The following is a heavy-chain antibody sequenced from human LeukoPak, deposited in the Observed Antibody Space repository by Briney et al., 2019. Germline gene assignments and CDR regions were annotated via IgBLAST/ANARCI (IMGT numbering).Heavy chain of an antibody. CDR1: GGTFSSYA. V-gene: IGHV1-46*01. CDR2: INPSGGST. CDR3: ARENRVAAAGNLDY. J-gene: IGHJ4*02. Sequence: EASVKVSCKASGGTFSSYAISWVRQAPGQGLEWMGIINPSGGSTSYAQKFQGRVTMTRDTSTSTVYMELSSLRSEDTAVYYCARENRVAAAGNLDYWGQGTLVTVSS. D-gene: IGHD6-13*01.